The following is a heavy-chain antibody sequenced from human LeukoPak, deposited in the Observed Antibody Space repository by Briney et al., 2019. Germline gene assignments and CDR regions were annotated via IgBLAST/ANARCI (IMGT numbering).Heavy chain of an antibody. Sequence: PGGSLRLSCAASGFTVSSYWMSWVRQAPGKGLGWVANIKQDGSGKYYVDSVKGRFTISRDNAKNSLYLKMNSLRAGDTAVYYCAKTRGSGPFDYWGQGTLVTVSS. CDR1: GFTVSSYW. J-gene: IGHJ4*02. D-gene: IGHD3-10*01. V-gene: IGHV3-7*01. CDR2: IKQDGSGK. CDR3: AKTRGSGPFDY.